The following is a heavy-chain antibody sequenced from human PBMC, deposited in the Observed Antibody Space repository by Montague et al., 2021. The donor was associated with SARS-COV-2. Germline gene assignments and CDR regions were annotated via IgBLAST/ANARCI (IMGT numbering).Heavy chain of an antibody. CDR1: GFTFSSYG. J-gene: IGHJ6*02. D-gene: IGHD3-3*01. Sequence: SLRLSCAASGFTFSSYGMHWVRQAPGKGLEWVAVISYDGSNKYYADSVKGRFTIFRDNSKNTLYLQMNSLRAEDTAVYYCAGSLLEYYGMDVWGQGTTVTVSS. CDR2: ISYDGSNK. CDR3: AGSLLEYYGMDV. V-gene: IGHV3-30*03.